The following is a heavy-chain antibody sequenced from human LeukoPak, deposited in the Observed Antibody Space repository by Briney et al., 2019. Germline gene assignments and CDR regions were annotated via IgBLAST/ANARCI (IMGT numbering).Heavy chain of an antibody. CDR3: AKPTWGSGSFLIDF. CDR2: IWNDGSYE. D-gene: IGHD1-26*01. CDR1: GFSFSNHG. V-gene: IGHV3-33*03. J-gene: IGHJ4*02. Sequence: PGRALRLSCVASGFSFSNHGMHWVRQAPGGGLEWVAVIWNDGSYEHYTDSVKGRFTISRDNSKHTLFLQLNSLRPEDTAVYYCAKPTWGSGSFLIDFWGQGTLVTVSS.